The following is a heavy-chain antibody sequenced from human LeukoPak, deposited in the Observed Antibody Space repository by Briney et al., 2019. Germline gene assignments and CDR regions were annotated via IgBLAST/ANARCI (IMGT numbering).Heavy chain of an antibody. D-gene: IGHD1-26*01. J-gene: IGHJ6*03. V-gene: IGHV4-61*02. CDR1: GGSLSSGSYY. Sequence: SETLSLTCTVSGGSLSSGSYYWSWIRQPAGKGLEWIGRIYTRGNTNYNPSLKSRVTMSVDTSKNQFSLKLSSVTAADTAVYYCARVRGSSGGYEYYHYMDVWGKGTTVTISS. CDR3: ARVRGSSGGYEYYHYMDV. CDR2: IYTRGNT.